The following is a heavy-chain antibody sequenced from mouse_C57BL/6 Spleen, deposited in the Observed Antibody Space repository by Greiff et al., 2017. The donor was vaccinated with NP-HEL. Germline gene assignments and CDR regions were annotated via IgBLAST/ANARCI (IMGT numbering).Heavy chain of an antibody. Sequence: VQLQQSGAELARPGASVKMSCKASGYTFTSYTMHWVKQRPGQGLEWIGYINPSSGYTKYNQKFKDKATLTADKSSSTAYMQLSSLTSEDSAVYDCARSRDWYFDVWGTGTTVTVSS. CDR3: ARSRDWYFDV. CDR1: GYTFTSYT. J-gene: IGHJ1*03. CDR2: INPSSGYT. V-gene: IGHV1-4*01.